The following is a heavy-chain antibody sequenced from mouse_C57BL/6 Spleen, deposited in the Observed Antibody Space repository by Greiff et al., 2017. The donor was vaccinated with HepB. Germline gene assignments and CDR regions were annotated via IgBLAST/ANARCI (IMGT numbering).Heavy chain of an antibody. D-gene: IGHD4-1*01. CDR1: GYAFTNYL. CDR2: INPGSGGT. Sequence: VQLQQSGAELVRPGTSVKVSCKASGYAFTNYLIEWVKQRPGQGLEWIGVINPGSGGTNYNEKFKGKATLTADKSSSTAYMQLSSLTSEDSAVYFCARTGWDGAWFAYWGQGTLVTVSA. J-gene: IGHJ3*01. V-gene: IGHV1-54*01. CDR3: ARTGWDGAWFAY.